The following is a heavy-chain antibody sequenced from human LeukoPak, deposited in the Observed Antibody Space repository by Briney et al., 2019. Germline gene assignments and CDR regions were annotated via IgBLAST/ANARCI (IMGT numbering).Heavy chain of an antibody. CDR1: GGSISGSNYY. CDR2: IYYTGST. Sequence: PSETLSLTCTVSGGSISGSNYYWGWIRQPPGKGLEWIASIYYTGSTYYSPSLKSRVTISVDTSNNQFSLKLSSVTAADTAVYYCARRVINWGYSSGHFDLWGRGTLVTVSS. V-gene: IGHV4-39*01. D-gene: IGHD7-27*01. CDR3: ARRVINWGYSSGHFDL. J-gene: IGHJ2*01.